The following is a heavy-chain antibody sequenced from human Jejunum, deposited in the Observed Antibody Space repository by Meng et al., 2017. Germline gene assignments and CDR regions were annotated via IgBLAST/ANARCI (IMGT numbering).Heavy chain of an antibody. CDR2: MNEDGSQK. D-gene: IGHD2-15*01. J-gene: IGHJ4*02. Sequence: GESLKISCAASGFTFTNYYMGWVRQAPGKGLEWVANMNEDGSQKLYVDSVKGRFTISRDNAKNSVVLQMDSLGAEDTAVYYCARGVRAGGWGQGTLVTVSS. V-gene: IGHV3-7*01. CDR1: GFTFTNYY. CDR3: ARGVRAGG.